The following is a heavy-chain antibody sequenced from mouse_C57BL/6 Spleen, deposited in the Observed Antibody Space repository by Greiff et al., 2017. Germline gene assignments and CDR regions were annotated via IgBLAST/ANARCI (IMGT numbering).Heavy chain of an antibody. CDR3: ARVATGVATYYFDY. CDR1: GYTFTSSG. Sequence: VQLQQSGAELARPGASVKLSCKASGYTFTSSGISWVKQRPGQGLEWIGEIYPRSGNTYYNEKFKGKATLTADKSSSTAYMVLRSLTSEDSAVYFWARVATGVATYYFDYWGQGSTLTVSS. CDR2: IYPRSGNT. V-gene: IGHV1-81*01. J-gene: IGHJ2*01. D-gene: IGHD1-1*01.